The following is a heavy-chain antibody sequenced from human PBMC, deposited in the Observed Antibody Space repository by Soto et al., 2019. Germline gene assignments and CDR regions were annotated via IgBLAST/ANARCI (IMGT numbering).Heavy chain of an antibody. CDR1: GGSISSGGYY. J-gene: IGHJ6*02. V-gene: IGHV4-31*03. CDR2: IYYSGST. D-gene: IGHD6-19*01. CDR3: ARDSTDSSGPTLGMGV. Sequence: QVQLQESGPGLVKPSQTLSLTCTVSGGSISSGGYYWSWIRQHPGKGLEWIGYIYYSGSTYYNPSLKSRVTISVDTSKNQFSLKLSSVTAADRAVYYCARDSTDSSGPTLGMGVWGQGTTVTVSS.